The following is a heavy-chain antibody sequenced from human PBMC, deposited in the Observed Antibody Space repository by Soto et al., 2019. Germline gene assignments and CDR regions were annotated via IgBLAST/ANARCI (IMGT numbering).Heavy chain of an antibody. D-gene: IGHD3-3*01. V-gene: IGHV4-39*01. CDR1: GGSISGSSYY. CDR2: IYYSGST. J-gene: IGHJ5*02. CDR3: ATPRVTIFGVVWNWFDP. Sequence: SETLSLTCTVSGGSISGSSYYWGWIRQPPGKGLEWIGSIYYSGSTYYNPSLKSRVTISVDTSKNQFSLKLSSVTAADTAVYYCATPRVTIFGVVWNWFDPWGQGTLVTV.